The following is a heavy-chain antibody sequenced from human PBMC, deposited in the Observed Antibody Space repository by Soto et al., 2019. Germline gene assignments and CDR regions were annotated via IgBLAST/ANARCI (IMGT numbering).Heavy chain of an antibody. CDR2: IWYDGSNE. V-gene: IGHV3-33*01. Sequence: QVQLVESGGGVVQPGRSLRLSCAASGFTFSSYGIHWVRQAPGKGLEWVAVIWYDGSNESADSVKGRFTISRDNSKNTLHLHMNSLRAEDTAVYYCARAPGGYCSGGSCYSVHYYGMDVWGQGTTVTVSS. J-gene: IGHJ6*02. CDR1: GFTFSSYG. CDR3: ARAPGGYCSGGSCYSVHYYGMDV. D-gene: IGHD2-15*01.